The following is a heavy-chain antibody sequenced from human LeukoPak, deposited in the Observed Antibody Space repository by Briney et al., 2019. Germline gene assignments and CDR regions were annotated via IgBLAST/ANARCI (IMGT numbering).Heavy chain of an antibody. CDR3: ARSYYYDNSGYLY. Sequence: PSGTLSLTCAVSGGSISSNNWWSWVRQPPGKGLEWIGEIYHSGGTNYNPSLKSRVTISVDKSKNQLSLKLSSVTAADTAVYYCARSYYYDNSGYLYWGQGTLVTVSS. CDR1: GGSISSNNW. V-gene: IGHV4-4*02. CDR2: IYHSGGT. J-gene: IGHJ4*02. D-gene: IGHD3-22*01.